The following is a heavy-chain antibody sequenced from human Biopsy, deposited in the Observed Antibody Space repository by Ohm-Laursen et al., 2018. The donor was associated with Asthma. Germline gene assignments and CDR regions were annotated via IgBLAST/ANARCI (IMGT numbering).Heavy chain of an antibody. CDR2: IYSGGTP. V-gene: IGHV3-53*01. CDR3: ARGDSSGWSHYYFDY. CDR1: GFTVSRDH. D-gene: IGHD6-19*01. J-gene: IGHJ4*02. Sequence: SLRLSCAALGFTVSRDHMFWVRQAPGKGLEWVSVIYSGGTPDTADSVRGRFTISRDFYKNTLYLQMDSLRAEDTAAYYCARGDSSGWSHYYFDYWGQGTLVTVSS.